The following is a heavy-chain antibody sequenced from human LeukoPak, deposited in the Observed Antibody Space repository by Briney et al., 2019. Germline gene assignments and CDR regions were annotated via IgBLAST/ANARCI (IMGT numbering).Heavy chain of an antibody. Sequence: PGGSLRLSCAASGFTVSRTSIIWVRQAPGKGLECVSYIRGDRSTEYAEYVKGRFTISRDDSKNTVYLQMNSLRVEDTSVYYCARRRGGYGDGDFDYWGQGTLVTVSS. CDR1: GFTVSRTS. J-gene: IGHJ4*02. V-gene: IGHV3-66*04. CDR2: IRGDRST. D-gene: IGHD4-17*01. CDR3: ARRRGGYGDGDFDY.